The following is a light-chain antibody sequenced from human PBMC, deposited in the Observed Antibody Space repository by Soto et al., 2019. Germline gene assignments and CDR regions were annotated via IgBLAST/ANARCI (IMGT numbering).Light chain of an antibody. CDR2: AAS. Sequence: AIQMTQSPSSLSASVGDRVTITCRASQGIRNDLDWFQQKPGKAPKLLIYAASNLQSGVPARFSGSESGTEFTLTISSLQSEDFAVYYCQQYNDWLWTFGPGTKVDIK. V-gene: IGKV1-6*01. CDR3: QQYNDWLWT. J-gene: IGKJ1*01. CDR1: QGIRND.